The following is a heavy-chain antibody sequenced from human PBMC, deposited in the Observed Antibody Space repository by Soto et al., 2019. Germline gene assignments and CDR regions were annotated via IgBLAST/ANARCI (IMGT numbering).Heavy chain of an antibody. D-gene: IGHD3-22*01. V-gene: IGHV1-18*04. CDR3: AREEYYDSSGYPSYYFDY. CDR2: ISAYNGNT. Sequence: RASVKVSCKASGYTFTSYGISRVRQAPGQGLEWMGWISAYNGNTNYAQKLQGRVTMTTDTSTSTAYMELRSLRSDDTAVYYCAREEYYDSSGYPSYYFDYWGQGTLVTVSS. CDR1: GYTFTSYG. J-gene: IGHJ4*02.